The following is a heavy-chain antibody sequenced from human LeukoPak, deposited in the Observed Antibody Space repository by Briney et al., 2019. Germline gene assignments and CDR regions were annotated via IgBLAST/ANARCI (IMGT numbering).Heavy chain of an antibody. D-gene: IGHD3-22*01. CDR2: IAYDGSRK. V-gene: IGHV3-30*03. CDR1: GFTFSGYG. CDR3: ASGYYDSRGYYWGGGYYYYGMDV. J-gene: IGHJ6*02. Sequence: GGSLRLSCAASGFTFSGYGMHWVRQAPGKGLEWVTGIAYDGSRKHYADSVKGRFTISRDNSRYTVDLQMNSLRAEDTAVYYCASGYYDSRGYYWGGGYYYYGMDVWGQGTTVTVSS.